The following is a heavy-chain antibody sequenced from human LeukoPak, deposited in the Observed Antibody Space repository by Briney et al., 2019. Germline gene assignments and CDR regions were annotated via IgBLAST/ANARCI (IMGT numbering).Heavy chain of an antibody. J-gene: IGHJ3*02. CDR2: INPSGGST. CDR1: GYTFTSYY. CDR3: ARVGSVAAAGRGFDI. D-gene: IGHD6-13*01. V-gene: IGHV1-46*01. Sequence: ASVKVSCKASGYTFTSYYMHGVRQAPGQGLEWMGIINPSGGSTSYAQKFQGRVTMTRDTSTSTVYMELSSLRSEDTAVYYCARVGSVAAAGRGFDIWGQGTMVTVSS.